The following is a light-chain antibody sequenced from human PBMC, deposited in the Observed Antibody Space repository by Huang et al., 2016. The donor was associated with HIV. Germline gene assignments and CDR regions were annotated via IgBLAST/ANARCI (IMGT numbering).Light chain of an antibody. J-gene: IGKJ2*03. CDR1: QSVNNNY. Sequence: PGERATLSCRASQSVNNNYLAWYQQKPGQAPRRLIYRASTRATGIPDRFSGSGAGTDFTLTISRLEPDDFAVYYCQQFGSSPPYSFGQGTKLEIK. CDR3: QQFGSSPPYS. V-gene: IGKV3-20*01. CDR2: RAS.